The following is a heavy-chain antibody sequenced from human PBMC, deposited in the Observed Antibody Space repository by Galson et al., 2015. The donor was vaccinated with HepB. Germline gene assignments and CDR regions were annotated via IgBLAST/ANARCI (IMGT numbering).Heavy chain of an antibody. CDR2: IYPGDSDT. D-gene: IGHD4-17*01. CDR1: GYSFTSYW. J-gene: IGHJ6*02. V-gene: IGHV5-51*01. Sequence: QSGAEVKKPGESLKISCKGSGYSFTSYWIGWVRQMPGKGLEWMGIIYPGDSDTRYSPSFQGQVTISADKSISTAYLQWSSLKASDTAMYYCARTTVTTKWAYYYYGMDVWGQGTTVTVSS. CDR3: ARTTVTTKWAYYYYGMDV.